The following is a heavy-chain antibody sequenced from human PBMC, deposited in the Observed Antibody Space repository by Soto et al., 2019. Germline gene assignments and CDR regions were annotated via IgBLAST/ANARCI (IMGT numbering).Heavy chain of an antibody. CDR1: GGSISSSSYY. CDR3: ARQTATNGLDP. CDR2: IYYSGST. J-gene: IGHJ5*02. Sequence: SETLSLTCTVSGGSISSSSYYWGWIRQPPGKGLEWIGSIYYSGSTYYNPSLKSRVTISVDTSKNQFSLKLSSVTAADTAVYYCARQTATNGLDPWGQGTLVTVSS. V-gene: IGHV4-39*01. D-gene: IGHD2-8*01.